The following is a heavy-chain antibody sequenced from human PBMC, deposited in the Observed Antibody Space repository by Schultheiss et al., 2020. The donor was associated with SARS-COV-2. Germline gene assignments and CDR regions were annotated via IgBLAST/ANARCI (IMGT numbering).Heavy chain of an antibody. Sequence: SQTLSLTCAVYGGSFSGYYWSWIRQPPGKGLEWIGEIHHSGSTYYNSSLKRRVTTSVDTSKNQFSLKLSSVTAADTAVYYCARIKGRVGALDNWGQGTLVTVSS. CDR1: GGSFSGYY. V-gene: IGHV4-34*09. D-gene: IGHD1-26*01. CDR3: ARIKGRVGALDN. CDR2: IHHSGST. J-gene: IGHJ4*02.